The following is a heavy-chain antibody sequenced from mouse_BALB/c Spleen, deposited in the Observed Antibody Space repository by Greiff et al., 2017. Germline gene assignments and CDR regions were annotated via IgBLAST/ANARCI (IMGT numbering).Heavy chain of an antibody. CDR1: GYTFSSYW. J-gene: IGHJ2*01. V-gene: IGHV1-9*01. Sequence: QVQLQQSGAELMKPGASVKISCKATGYTFSSYWIEWVKQRPGHGLEWIGEILPGSGSTNYNEKFKGKATFTADTSSNTAYMQLSSLTSEDSAVYYCARGGSSWYYFDYWGQGTTLTVSS. D-gene: IGHD1-1*01. CDR3: ARGGSSWYYFDY. CDR2: ILPGSGST.